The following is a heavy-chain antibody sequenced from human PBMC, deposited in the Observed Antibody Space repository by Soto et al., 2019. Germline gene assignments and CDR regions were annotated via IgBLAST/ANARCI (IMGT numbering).Heavy chain of an antibody. J-gene: IGHJ4*02. Sequence: PSETLSHTCTVSGGSITSNFFYWGWIRRPAGKGLEWIGSIYRDGSTYYSPSLKSRVTISLDTSNNRFSLKLSSVTAADTAVYVCGKVLIGATGHTDFDSWGQGTQVTVSS. CDR1: GGSITSNFFY. CDR3: GKVLIGATGHTDFDS. D-gene: IGHD2-15*01. V-gene: IGHV4-39*02. CDR2: IYRDGST.